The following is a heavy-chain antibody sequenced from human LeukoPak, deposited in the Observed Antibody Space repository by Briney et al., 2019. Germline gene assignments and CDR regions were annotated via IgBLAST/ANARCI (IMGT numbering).Heavy chain of an antibody. Sequence: ASVKVSCKASXXXXXXXXXXXVXXXXXXXXXXXXXXNPXXGDTNYXQKFQGRXTMTRDPSISTAYMELSRLRSDDTXVYYCARDDIEAPGKLRDYWGQGTLVTVSS. CDR2: XNPXXGDT. CDR3: ARDDIEAPGKLRDY. V-gene: IGHV1-2*02. D-gene: IGHD6-13*01. CDR1: XXXXXXXX. J-gene: IGHJ4*02.